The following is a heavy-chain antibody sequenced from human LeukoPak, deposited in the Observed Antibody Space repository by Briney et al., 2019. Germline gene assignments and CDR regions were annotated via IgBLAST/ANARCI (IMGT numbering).Heavy chain of an antibody. D-gene: IGHD2-2*01. CDR2: IYYSGST. CDR1: GGSISSSSYY. V-gene: IGHV4-39*01. Sequence: SETLSLTCTVSGGSISSSSYYWGWIRQPPGKGLEWIGSIYYSGSTYYNPSLKSRVTISVDTSKDQFSLKLSSVTAADTAVYYCARLGPPCSSTSCYGAFDIWGQGTMVTVSS. CDR3: ARLGPPCSSTSCYGAFDI. J-gene: IGHJ3*02.